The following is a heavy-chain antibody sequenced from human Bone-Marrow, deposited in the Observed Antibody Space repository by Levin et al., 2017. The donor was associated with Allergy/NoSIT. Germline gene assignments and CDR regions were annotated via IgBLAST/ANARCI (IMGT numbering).Heavy chain of an antibody. D-gene: IGHD3-3*01. V-gene: IGHV3-21*01. CDR1: GFNFSTHS. J-gene: IGHJ4*02. Sequence: TGGSLRLSCEGSGFNFSTHSMNWVRQTPEKGLEWVSSITSRSTYIHYADSVRGRFTISRDNAKNSLYLQMNSLRVDDTALYYCVSSTPSDFWGQGTQVTVSS. CDR2: ITSRSTYI. CDR3: VSSTPSDF.